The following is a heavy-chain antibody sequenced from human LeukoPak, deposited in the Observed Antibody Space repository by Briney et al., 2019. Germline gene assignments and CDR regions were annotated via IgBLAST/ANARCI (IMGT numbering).Heavy chain of an antibody. J-gene: IGHJ3*02. V-gene: IGHV4-39*07. D-gene: IGHD1-26*01. CDR2: IYYSGST. CDR3: ARAERSVDAFDI. Sequence: SETLSLTCTVSGGSISSSSYYCGWIRQPPGKGLEWIGSIYYSGSTYYNPSLKSRVTISVDTSKNQFSLKLSSVTAADTAVYYCARAERSVDAFDIWGQGTMVTVSS. CDR1: GGSISSSSYY.